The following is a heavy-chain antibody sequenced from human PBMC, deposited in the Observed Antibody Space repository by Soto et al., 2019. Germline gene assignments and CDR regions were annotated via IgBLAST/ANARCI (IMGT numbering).Heavy chain of an antibody. Sequence: SETLSLTCTVSGGSIASYHWSWVRQPPGKGLGWIASVYYTGTTNYNPSLGSRVTISIDAPENQISLKLTSVTAADTAFYYCARDTVLTGMFDFWGQGTLVTVSS. CDR1: GGSIASYH. V-gene: IGHV4-59*01. J-gene: IGHJ4*02. CDR2: VYYTGTT. CDR3: ARDTVLTGMFDF. D-gene: IGHD4-17*01.